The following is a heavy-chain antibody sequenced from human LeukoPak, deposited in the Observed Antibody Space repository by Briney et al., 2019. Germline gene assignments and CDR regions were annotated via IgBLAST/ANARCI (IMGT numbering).Heavy chain of an antibody. CDR1: GFTFSTYG. CDR3: AKAGAVVVVVAKFFDY. J-gene: IGHJ4*02. V-gene: IGHV3-30*02. Sequence: GGSLRLSCAASGFTFSTYGMHWVRQAPGKGLEWVTFIRYDGSKKYYADSVKGRFTISRDNSKNTLYLQMNSLRAEDTAVYYCAKAGAVVVVVAKFFDYWGQGTLVTVSS. CDR2: IRYDGSKK. D-gene: IGHD2-15*01.